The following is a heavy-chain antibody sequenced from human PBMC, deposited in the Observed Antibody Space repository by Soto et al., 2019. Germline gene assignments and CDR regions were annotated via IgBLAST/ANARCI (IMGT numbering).Heavy chain of an antibody. J-gene: IGHJ6*02. CDR2: IYYSGST. D-gene: IGHD2-2*01. V-gene: IGHV4-59*01. CDR1: GGSISSYY. CDR3: ARDRTVPRGAYYYYYGMDV. Sequence: SETLSLTCTVSGGSISSYYWSWIRQPPGKGLEWIGYIYYSGSTNYNPSLKSRVTISVDTSKNQFSLKLSSVTAADTAVYYRARDRTVPRGAYYYYYGMDVWGQGTTVTVSS.